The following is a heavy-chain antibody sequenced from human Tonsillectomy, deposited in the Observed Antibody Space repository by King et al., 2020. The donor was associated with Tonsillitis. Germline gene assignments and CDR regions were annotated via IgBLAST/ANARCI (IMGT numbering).Heavy chain of an antibody. D-gene: IGHD3-10*01. J-gene: IGHJ4*02. V-gene: IGHV3-23*03. Sequence: VQLVESGGGLVQPGGSLRLSCAASGFTFSGFGMNWVRQAPGKGLEWVSVIYSGGSTTYYADSVKGRFLISRDNSKNMVYLQMNSLRAEDTAVYYCAKTTVRGAANVWYYWGQGTLVTVSS. CDR2: IYSGGSTT. CDR3: AKTTVRGAANVWYY. CDR1: GFTFSGFG.